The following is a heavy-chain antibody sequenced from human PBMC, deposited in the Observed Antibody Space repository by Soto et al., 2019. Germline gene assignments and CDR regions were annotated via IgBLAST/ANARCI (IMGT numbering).Heavy chain of an antibody. D-gene: IGHD1-7*01. CDR2: IYPGDSDT. J-gene: IGHJ5*02. Sequence: GESLKISCKGSGYSFTSYWIGWVRQMPGKGLEWMGIIYPGDSDTRYSPSFQGQVTISADKSISTAYLQWSNLKASDTAMFYCARHGIDNWNYENWFDPWGQGTLVTVSS. CDR1: GYSFTSYW. V-gene: IGHV5-51*01. CDR3: ARHGIDNWNYENWFDP.